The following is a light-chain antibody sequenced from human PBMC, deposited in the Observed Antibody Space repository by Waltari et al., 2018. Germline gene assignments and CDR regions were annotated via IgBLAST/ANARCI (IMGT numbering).Light chain of an antibody. V-gene: IGKV1-9*01. J-gene: IGKJ2*01. CDR2: AAS. CDR3: QQLNSFPYT. CDR1: QGISSY. Sequence: DILLTQSPSFLSASVGDRVTITCRASQGISSYLAWYQQQPGEAPKLLISAASPLQSGVPSRFSGSGSGTEFTLTISSLQPEDFATYYCQQLNSFPYTFGQGTKLDIK.